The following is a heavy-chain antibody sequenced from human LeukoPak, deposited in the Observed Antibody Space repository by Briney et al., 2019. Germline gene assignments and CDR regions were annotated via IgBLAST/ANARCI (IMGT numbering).Heavy chain of an antibody. CDR1: GFTFSDYY. CDR2: ISSSGSTI. Sequence: GGSLRLSCAASGFTFSDYYMSWIRQAPGKGLEWVSYISSSGSTIYYAGSVKGRFTISRDNAKNSLYLQMNSLRAEDTAVYYCARDPAAHPTFDYWGQGTLVTVSS. CDR3: ARDPAAHPTFDY. J-gene: IGHJ4*02. D-gene: IGHD6-6*01. V-gene: IGHV3-11*01.